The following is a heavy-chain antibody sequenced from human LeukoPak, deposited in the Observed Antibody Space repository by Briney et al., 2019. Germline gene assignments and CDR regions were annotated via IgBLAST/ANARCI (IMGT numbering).Heavy chain of an antibody. CDR1: GGSISSSSYY. Sequence: SETLSLTCTVSGGSISSSSYYWGWIRQPPGKGLEWIGEINHSGSTNYNPSLKSRVTISVDTSKNQFSLKLSSVTAADTAVYYCARGRTIQLWSDPVFDYWGQGTLVTVSS. V-gene: IGHV4-39*07. CDR3: ARGRTIQLWSDPVFDY. D-gene: IGHD5-18*01. CDR2: INHSGST. J-gene: IGHJ4*02.